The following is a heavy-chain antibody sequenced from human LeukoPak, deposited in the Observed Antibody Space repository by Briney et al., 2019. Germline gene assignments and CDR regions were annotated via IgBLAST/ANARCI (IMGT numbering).Heavy chain of an antibody. J-gene: IGHJ4*02. CDR2: ITSSSNYI. CDR1: GFTFSSYS. Sequence: PGGSLRLSCAASGFTFSSYSMNWVRQAPGKGLEWVSSITSSSNYIYYADSVKGRFTISRDNAKNSLYLQMNSLRAEDTAVYYCARVEGYCSSTSCYIVYWGQGTLVTVSS. V-gene: IGHV3-21*01. D-gene: IGHD2-2*02. CDR3: ARVEGYCSSTSCYIVY.